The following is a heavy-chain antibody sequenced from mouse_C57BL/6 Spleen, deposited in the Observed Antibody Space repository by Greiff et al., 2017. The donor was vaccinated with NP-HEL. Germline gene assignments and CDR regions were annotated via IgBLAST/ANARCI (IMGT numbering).Heavy chain of an antibody. CDR1: GYTFTSYW. D-gene: IGHD1-1*01. Sequence: VKLQQPGAELVKPGASVKMSCKASGYTFTSYWITWVKQRPGQGLEWIGDIYPGSGSTNYNEKFKSKATLTVDTSSSTAYMQLSSLTSEDSAVYYCARSLTTVVASDYWGQGTTLTVSS. J-gene: IGHJ2*01. CDR2: IYPGSGST. CDR3: ARSLTTVVASDY. V-gene: IGHV1-55*01.